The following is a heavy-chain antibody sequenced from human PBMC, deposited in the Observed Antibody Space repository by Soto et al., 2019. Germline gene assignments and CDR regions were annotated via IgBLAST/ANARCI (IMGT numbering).Heavy chain of an antibody. CDR1: GGSISSGGYY. V-gene: IGHV4-31*03. CDR3: ARAVSYYYDSSGYSHFDY. D-gene: IGHD3-22*01. CDR2: IYYSGST. J-gene: IGHJ4*02. Sequence: TLSLTCTVSGGSISSGGYYWSWIRQHPGKGLEWIGYIYYSGSTYYNPSLKSRVTISVDTSKIQYSLKLSSVTAADTAVYYCARAVSYYYDSSGYSHFDYWGQGTLVTVSS.